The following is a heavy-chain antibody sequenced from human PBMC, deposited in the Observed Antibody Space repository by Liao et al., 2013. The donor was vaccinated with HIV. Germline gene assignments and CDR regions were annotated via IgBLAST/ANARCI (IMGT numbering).Heavy chain of an antibody. CDR1: GGSISSGSYY. CDR2: IYTSGST. V-gene: IGHV4-61*02. J-gene: IGHJ5*02. Sequence: QVQLQESGPPLVKPSQTLSLTCTVSGGSISSGSYYWSWIRQPAGKGLEWIGHIYTSGSTNYNPSLKSRVTISVDTSKNQFSLKLSSLTAADSALYYCARSSPSWTGYYTGNHWGQGTLVTVSS. D-gene: IGHD3/OR15-3a*01. CDR3: ARSSPSWTGYYTGNH.